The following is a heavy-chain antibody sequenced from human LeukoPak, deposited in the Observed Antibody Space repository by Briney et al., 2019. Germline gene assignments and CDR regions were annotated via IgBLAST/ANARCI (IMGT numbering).Heavy chain of an antibody. V-gene: IGHV5-51*01. J-gene: IGHJ4*02. D-gene: IGHD3-22*01. CDR1: GYSFTTYW. Sequence: KYGESLKISCEGSGYSFTTYWIGWVRQMPGKGLEWMGMIYPGDSDTRYSPSFEGQVTISADKSISTAYLQWSSLKASDTAMYYCARRYTSDSSAYTLDYWGQGTLVTVSS. CDR2: IYPGDSDT. CDR3: ARRYTSDSSAYTLDY.